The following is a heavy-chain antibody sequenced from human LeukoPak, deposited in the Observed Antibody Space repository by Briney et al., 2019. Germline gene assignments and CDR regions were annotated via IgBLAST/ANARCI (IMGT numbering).Heavy chain of an antibody. CDR3: AKIAVAYFDY. CDR2: IYSGGAT. J-gene: IGHJ4*02. V-gene: IGHV3-66*01. CDR1: GFTVSSSN. Sequence: GGSLRLSCSASGFTVSSSNMGWVRQAPGKGLEWVSVIYSGGATYYPDSVKGRFIISRALSKNTLFLQMNDLRAEDTAVYYCAKIAVAYFDYWGQGTLVTVSS. D-gene: IGHD6-19*01.